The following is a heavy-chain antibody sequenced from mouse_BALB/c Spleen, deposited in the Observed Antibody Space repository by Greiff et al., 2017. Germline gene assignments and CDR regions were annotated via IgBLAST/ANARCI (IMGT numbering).Heavy chain of an antibody. CDR3: ARSGNGPYYAMDY. CDR1: GYSFTGYF. D-gene: IGHD1-2*01. Sequence: VQLKQSGPELVKPGASVKISCKASGYSFTGYFMNWVMQSHGKSLEWIGRINPYNGDTFYNQKFKGKATLTVDKSSSTAHMELRSLASEDSAVYYCARSGNGPYYAMDYWGQGTSVTVSS. CDR2: INPYNGDT. V-gene: IGHV1-20*02. J-gene: IGHJ4*01.